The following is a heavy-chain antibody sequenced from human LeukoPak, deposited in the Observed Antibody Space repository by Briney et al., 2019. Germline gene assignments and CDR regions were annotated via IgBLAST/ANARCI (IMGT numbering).Heavy chain of an antibody. Sequence: SDTLSLTCTVSGRSISSFYWSWIRQPAGKGLEGIGRIYTSGSTNYNPSLKSRVTMSVDTSKNQFSLKLNSVAAADTAVYSCARGYSYGPGDVFDIWGQGTMVTVSS. CDR1: GRSISSFY. CDR2: IYTSGST. D-gene: IGHD5-18*01. V-gene: IGHV4-4*07. J-gene: IGHJ3*02. CDR3: ARGYSYGPGDVFDI.